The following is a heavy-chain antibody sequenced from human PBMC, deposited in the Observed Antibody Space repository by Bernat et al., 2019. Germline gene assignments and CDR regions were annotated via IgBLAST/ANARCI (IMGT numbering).Heavy chain of an antibody. Sequence: QVQLQESGPGLVKPSETLSLTCTVSGAPISSYFWSWIRQPPGKGLEWIGYVYYSGSTNCNPSLKSRVTMSVDTSKNQFSLKLSSVTAADSAVYYCARTYGDYVSYYYGLDVWGQGTTVTVSS. J-gene: IGHJ6*02. V-gene: IGHV4-59*01. D-gene: IGHD4-17*01. CDR2: VYYSGST. CDR1: GAPISSYF. CDR3: ARTYGDYVSYYYGLDV.